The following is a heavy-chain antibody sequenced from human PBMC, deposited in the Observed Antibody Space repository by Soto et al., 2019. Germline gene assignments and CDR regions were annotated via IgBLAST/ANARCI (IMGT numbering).Heavy chain of an antibody. CDR1: GFTFGSYA. V-gene: IGHV3-30*02. J-gene: IGHJ4*02. Sequence: GGSLRLSCAASGFTFGSYAMHWVRQAPGKGLEWVGFIWYDGSNTFYAESVKGRFTISRDNSKNTLYLQLNSLRAEDTAVYYYAKGLYNSSWGDTIFDYWGEGTRVTLSS. CDR2: IWYDGSNT. CDR3: AKGLYNSSWGDTIFDY. D-gene: IGHD6-13*01.